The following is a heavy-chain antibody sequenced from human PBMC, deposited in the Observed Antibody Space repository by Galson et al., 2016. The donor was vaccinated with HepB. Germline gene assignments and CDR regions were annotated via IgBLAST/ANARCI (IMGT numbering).Heavy chain of an antibody. V-gene: IGHV3-7*03. CDR1: GFTFSRYW. D-gene: IGHD6-19*01. J-gene: IGHJ4*02. Sequence: SLRLSCAASGFTFSRYWMNWVRQAPGKGLEWVANIKEDGSEKNYVDSLKGRFTISRDNAKNSLYLHMNNLRVEHTAVYCCANSSGCVSDYWGQGSLVTVSS. CDR2: IKEDGSEK. CDR3: ANSSGCVSDY.